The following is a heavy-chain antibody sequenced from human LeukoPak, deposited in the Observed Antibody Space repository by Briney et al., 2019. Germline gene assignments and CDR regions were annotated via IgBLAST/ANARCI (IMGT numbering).Heavy chain of an antibody. D-gene: IGHD4-17*01. V-gene: IGHV3-66*01. CDR2: IYPGGDT. Sequence: GGSLRLSCAASGFTVSSNYMSWVRQAPGKGLEWVSIIYPGGDTYYADSLKGRFTISRDKSKNTLYLQMNDLRAADTAVYYCARDPVTTDYGDHGDDWGQGTLVTVSS. J-gene: IGHJ4*02. CDR3: ARDPVTTDYGDHGDD. CDR1: GFTVSSNY.